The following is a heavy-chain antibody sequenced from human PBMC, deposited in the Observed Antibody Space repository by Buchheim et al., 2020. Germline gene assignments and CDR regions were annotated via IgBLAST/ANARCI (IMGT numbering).Heavy chain of an antibody. Sequence: QVQLQQWGAGLLKPSETLSLTCAVSGGSFSDYYWSWIRQPPGKGLEWIGEINHSGSTNYNSSLKSRVTISVDTSKNQFSLKLSSVTAADTAVYYCVRGGGSSGYYYDYWGQGIL. CDR1: GGSFSDYY. CDR3: VRGGGSSGYYYDY. V-gene: IGHV4-34*01. D-gene: IGHD3-22*01. CDR2: INHSGST. J-gene: IGHJ4*02.